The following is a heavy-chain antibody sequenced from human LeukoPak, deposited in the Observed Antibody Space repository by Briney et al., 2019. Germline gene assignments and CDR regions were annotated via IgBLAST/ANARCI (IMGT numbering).Heavy chain of an antibody. CDR2: INPNGGAT. V-gene: IGHV1-2*02. Sequence: ASVKVSCKASGYTFTDYYIHWVRQAPGQGPEWMGWINPNGGATMYAQRFQDRVTMTRGTSISTAYLDLSGLSSDDTAVYYCVTYTSAIEYFLYWGLGTLVTVSS. D-gene: IGHD2-2*01. J-gene: IGHJ4*02. CDR1: GYTFTDYY. CDR3: VTYTSAIEYFLY.